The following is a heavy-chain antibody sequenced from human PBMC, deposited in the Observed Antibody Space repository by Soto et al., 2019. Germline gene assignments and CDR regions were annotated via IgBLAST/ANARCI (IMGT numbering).Heavy chain of an antibody. Sequence: EVQLVESGGGLVKPGGSLRLSCAASGFTFSSYSMNWVRQAPGKGLEWVSSISSSSSYIYYADSVKGRFTISRDNAKNSLYLQMNSLRAEDTAVYYCARDPGYCSGGSCYGFDSWGQGTLVTVSS. V-gene: IGHV3-21*01. CDR1: GFTFSSYS. CDR2: ISSSSSYI. CDR3: ARDPGYCSGGSCYGFDS. D-gene: IGHD2-15*01. J-gene: IGHJ4*02.